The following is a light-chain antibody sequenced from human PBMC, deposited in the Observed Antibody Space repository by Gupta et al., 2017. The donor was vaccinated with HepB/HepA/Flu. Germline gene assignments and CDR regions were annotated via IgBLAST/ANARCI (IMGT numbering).Light chain of an antibody. V-gene: IGLV2-14*01. CDR2: DVS. J-gene: IGLJ3*02. Sequence: QADLTQPASVSGSPGQSITISGTGTSSDVGGYNYVSWYQQHTGKAPKLMIYDVSNRPSGVSSRFSGSKSGNSASLTISGLQAEAEADYYCSSYTISSSWVFGGGTKLTVL. CDR1: SSDVGGYNY. CDR3: SSYTISSSWV.